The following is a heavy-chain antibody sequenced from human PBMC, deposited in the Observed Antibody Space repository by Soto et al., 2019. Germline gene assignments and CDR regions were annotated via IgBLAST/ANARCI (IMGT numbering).Heavy chain of an antibody. J-gene: IGHJ5*02. D-gene: IGHD3-9*01. CDR2: IYYSGTT. Sequence: QVQLQESGPGLVKPSETLSLTCSVSGGSVSSDRNYWSWIRQPPGKGLEWIGYIYYSGTTNYNPSLKSRVTIALDRSKNQLSLKVTSVTAADTAIYYCARDQYDILTGYDWFDPWGPGTQVTVSS. CDR3: ARDQYDILTGYDWFDP. V-gene: IGHV4-61*01. CDR1: GGSVSSDRNY.